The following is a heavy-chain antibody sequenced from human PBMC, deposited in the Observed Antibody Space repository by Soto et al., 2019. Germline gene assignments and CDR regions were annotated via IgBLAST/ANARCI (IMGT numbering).Heavy chain of an antibody. CDR3: ASDKSAFGVASHFDY. V-gene: IGHV3-30-3*01. J-gene: IGHJ4*02. CDR1: GFTFSSYA. CDR2: ISYDGNNK. D-gene: IGHD3-3*01. Sequence: HPGGSLRLSCAASGFTFSSYAMHWVRQAPGKGLERVAVISYDGNNKYYADSVKGRFTISRDNSESTLYLQMNSLRAEDTAVYYCASDKSAFGVASHFDYWGQGTLVTVSS.